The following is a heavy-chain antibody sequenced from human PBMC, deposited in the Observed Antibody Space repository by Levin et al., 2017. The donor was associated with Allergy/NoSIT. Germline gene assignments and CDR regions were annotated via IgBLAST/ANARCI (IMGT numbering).Heavy chain of an antibody. D-gene: IGHD6-13*01. CDR1: GFTFDDYA. V-gene: IGHV3-9*01. Sequence: SLKISCAASGFTFDDYAMHWVRQAPGKGLEWVSGISWNGDNIGYVDSVKGRFTISRDKAKKSLYLQMNSLRGDDTALYYCAKGADSIAAAGVVDNWGQGTLVTVSS. J-gene: IGHJ4*02. CDR3: AKGADSIAAAGVVDN. CDR2: ISWNGDNI.